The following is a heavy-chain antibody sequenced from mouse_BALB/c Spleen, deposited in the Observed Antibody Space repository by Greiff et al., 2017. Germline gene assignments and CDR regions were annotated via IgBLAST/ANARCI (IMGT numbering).Heavy chain of an antibody. V-gene: IGHV1S41*01. CDR1: GYTFTSYW. D-gene: IGHD4-1*02. J-gene: IGHJ1*01. CDR3: ASNCWYFDV. Sequence: DLVKPGASVKLSCKASGYTFTSYWINWIKQRPGQGLEWIGRIAPGSGSTYYNEMFKGKATLTVDTSSSTAYIQLSSLSSEDSAVYFCASNCWYFDVWGAGTTVTVSS. CDR2: IAPGSGST.